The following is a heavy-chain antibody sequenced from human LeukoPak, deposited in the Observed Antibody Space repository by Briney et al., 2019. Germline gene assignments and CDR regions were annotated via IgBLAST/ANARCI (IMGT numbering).Heavy chain of an antibody. V-gene: IGHV3-48*01. CDR3: ARVVVVPAAIFSDY. CDR2: ISSSSSTI. D-gene: IGHD2-2*01. Sequence: GGSLRLSCAASGFTFSSYSMNWVRQAPGKGLEWVSYISSSSSTIYYADSVKGRLTIPRDNAKNSLYLQMNSLRAEDTAVYYCARVVVVPAAIFSDYWGQGTLVTVSS. J-gene: IGHJ4*02. CDR1: GFTFSSYS.